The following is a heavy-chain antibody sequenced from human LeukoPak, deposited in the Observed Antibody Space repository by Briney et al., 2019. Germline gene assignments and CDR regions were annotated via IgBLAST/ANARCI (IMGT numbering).Heavy chain of an antibody. V-gene: IGHV3-64*02. J-gene: IGHJ4*02. CDR2: ISSNGGTT. CDR3: ARGRGETSARPFFDYR. D-gene: IGHD3/OR15-3a*01. Sequence: GGSLRLSCAASGFTFTTYSMHWVRQAPGKGLEYVSGISSNGGTTYYTDSMKGRFTISRDNSKNTLYLQMGSLRAEDMGVYYCARGRGETSARPFFDYRGGQGSLVTVSS. CDR1: GFTFTTYS.